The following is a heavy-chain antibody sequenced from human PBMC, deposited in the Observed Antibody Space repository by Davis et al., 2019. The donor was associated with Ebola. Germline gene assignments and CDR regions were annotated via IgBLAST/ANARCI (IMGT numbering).Heavy chain of an antibody. V-gene: IGHV6-1*01. CDR2: TYYSSKWYN. J-gene: IGHJ6*02. CDR3: VRGWFRSGMDV. CDR1: GDTVSGGTGA. Sequence: HPQTPSLTSATSGDTVSGGTGAWNWIRQSPSRGLEWPGRTYYSSKWYNDYAASVKSRITVNPDTSKNQFSLLLNPVTPEDTAIYYCVRGWFRSGMDVWGQGTTVTVSS. D-gene: IGHD3-10*01.